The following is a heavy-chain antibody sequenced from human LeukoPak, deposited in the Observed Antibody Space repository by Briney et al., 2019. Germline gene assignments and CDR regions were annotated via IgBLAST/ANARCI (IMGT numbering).Heavy chain of an antibody. D-gene: IGHD5-24*01. J-gene: IGHJ5*02. V-gene: IGHV4-4*07. CDR3: AKEDGYNLNWFDP. CDR2: IYTSGST. Sequence: SETLSLTCTVTGGSISSYYWSWIRQPAGKGLDWIGRIYTSGSTNYNPSLKSRVTISVDTSKNQFSLKLSSVTAADTAVYYCAKEDGYNLNWFDPWGQGTLVTVSS. CDR1: GGSISSYY.